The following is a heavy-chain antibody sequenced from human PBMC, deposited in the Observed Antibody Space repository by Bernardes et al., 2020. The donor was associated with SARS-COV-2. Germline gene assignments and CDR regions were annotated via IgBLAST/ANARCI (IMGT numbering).Heavy chain of an antibody. CDR1: GGTFSSYA. D-gene: IGHD3-3*01. J-gene: IGHJ6*02. CDR2: IIPIFGTA. V-gene: IGHV1-69*01. Sequence: SSFQVSCKASGGTFSSYAISWVRQAPGQGLEWMGGIIPIFGTANYAQKFQGRVTITADESTSTAYMELSSLRSEDTAVYYCARAAWSAPYGYYYYGMDVWGQGTTVTVSS. CDR3: ARAAWSAPYGYYYYGMDV.